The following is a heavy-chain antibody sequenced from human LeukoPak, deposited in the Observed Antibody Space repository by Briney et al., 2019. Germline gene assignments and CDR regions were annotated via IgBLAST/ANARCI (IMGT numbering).Heavy chain of an antibody. D-gene: IGHD5-24*01. CDR2: IKQDGSEK. J-gene: IGHJ4*02. CDR3: ARSPSRGWLQSSPVHYFDY. Sequence: GGSLRLSCAASGFTFSSYWMSWVRQAPGKGLEWVANIKQDGSEKYYVDSVKGRFTISRDNAKNSLYLQMNSLRAEDTAVYYCARSPSRGWLQSSPVHYFDYWGQGTLVTVSS. V-gene: IGHV3-7*01. CDR1: GFTFSSYW.